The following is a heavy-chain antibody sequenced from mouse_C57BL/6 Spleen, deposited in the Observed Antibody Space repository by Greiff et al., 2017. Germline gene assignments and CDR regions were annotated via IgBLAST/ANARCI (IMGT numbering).Heavy chain of an antibody. CDR1: GYAFSSYW. CDR3: ASHYGSRPFDY. CDR2: IYPGDGDT. D-gene: IGHD1-1*01. V-gene: IGHV1-80*01. Sequence: QVQLKESGAELVKPGASVKISCKASGYAFSSYWMNWVKQRPGKGLEWIGQIYPGDGDTNYNGKFKGKATLTADKSSSTAYMQLSSLTSEDSAVYFCASHYGSRPFDYWGQGTTLTVSS. J-gene: IGHJ2*01.